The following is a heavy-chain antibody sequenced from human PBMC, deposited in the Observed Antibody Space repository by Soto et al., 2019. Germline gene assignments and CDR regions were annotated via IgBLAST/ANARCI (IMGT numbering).Heavy chain of an antibody. J-gene: IGHJ6*02. CDR3: AKEGLTEPIGLYYYYALDV. CDR1: GGSISSYY. CDR2: IYYSGST. Sequence: QVQLQESGPGLVKPSETLSLTCTVSGGSISSYYWSWIRQPPGKGLEWIGYIYYSGSTNYNPSLKTRVNISVDKSKNQFSLKLSYVTAADTAVYYCAKEGLTEPIGLYYYYALDVWGQGTTVTVSS. V-gene: IGHV4-59*01. D-gene: IGHD1-26*01.